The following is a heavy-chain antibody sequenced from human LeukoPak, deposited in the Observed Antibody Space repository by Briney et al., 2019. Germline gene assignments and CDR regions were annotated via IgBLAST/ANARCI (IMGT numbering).Heavy chain of an antibody. J-gene: IGHJ4*02. D-gene: IGHD1-26*01. CDR3: ARGLDDVLSGSTFDY. CDR2: IYYSGST. CDR1: GGSISSYY. Sequence: SSETLSLTCTVSGGSISSYYWSWIRQPPGKGLEWIGYIYYSGSTNYNPSLKSRVTISVDTSKNQFSLKLSSVTAADTAVYYCARGLDDVLSGSTFDYWGQGTLVTVSS. V-gene: IGHV4-59*12.